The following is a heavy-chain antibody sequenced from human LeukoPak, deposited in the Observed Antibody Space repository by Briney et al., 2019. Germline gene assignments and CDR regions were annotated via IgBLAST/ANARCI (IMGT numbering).Heavy chain of an antibody. V-gene: IGHV4-4*02. CDR1: GGSITSSNW. J-gene: IGHJ4*02. CDR2: IYHSGST. CDR3: ARALRLGSGSFYFDY. D-gene: IGHD3-10*01. Sequence: KPSETLSLTCAVSGGSITSSNWWSWVRQPPGKGLEWIGEIYHSGSTNHNPSLKSRVTISVDKSKNQFSLKLSSVTAADTAVYYCARALRLGSGSFYFDYWGQGTLVTVSS.